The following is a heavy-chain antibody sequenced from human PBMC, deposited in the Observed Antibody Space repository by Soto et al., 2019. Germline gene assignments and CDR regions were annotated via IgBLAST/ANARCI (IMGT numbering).Heavy chain of an antibody. CDR3: ARDDVVVATIKIFDY. CDR2: INHSGST. D-gene: IGHD2-15*01. J-gene: IGHJ4*02. Sequence: SETLSLTCAVYGGSFSGYYWSWIRQPPGKGLEWIGEINHSGSTDYNPSLKSRVTVSVDTSKNQFSLKLSSVTAADTAVYYCARDDVVVATIKIFDYWGQGTLVTVSS. V-gene: IGHV4-34*01. CDR1: GGSFSGYY.